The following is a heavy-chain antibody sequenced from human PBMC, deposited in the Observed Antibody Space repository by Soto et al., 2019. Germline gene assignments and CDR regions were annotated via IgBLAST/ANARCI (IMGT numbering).Heavy chain of an antibody. CDR1: GFTFSSYG. CDR2: ISYDGSNK. J-gene: IGHJ3*02. V-gene: IGHV3-30*18. Sequence: QVQLVESGGGVVQPGRSLRLSCAASGFTFSSYGMHWVRQAPGKGLEWVAVISYDGSNKYYADSVKGRFTISRDNSNNTMYLQMISLRAEDTAVYYCTKDSVLRYFDWPPGAFDIWGQGTMVTVSS. D-gene: IGHD3-9*01. CDR3: TKDSVLRYFDWPPGAFDI.